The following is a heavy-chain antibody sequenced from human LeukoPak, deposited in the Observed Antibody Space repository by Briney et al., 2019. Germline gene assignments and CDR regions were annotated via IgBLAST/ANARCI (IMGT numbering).Heavy chain of an antibody. Sequence: EASVKVSCKASGYTFTSYYKHWVRQAPGQGLEWMGIINPSGGSTSYAQKFQGRVTMTRDTSTSTVYMELSSLRSEDTAVYYCARDFGYDSSGYPNWFDPWGQGTLVTVSS. J-gene: IGHJ5*02. V-gene: IGHV1-46*01. D-gene: IGHD3-22*01. CDR1: GYTFTSYY. CDR3: ARDFGYDSSGYPNWFDP. CDR2: INPSGGST.